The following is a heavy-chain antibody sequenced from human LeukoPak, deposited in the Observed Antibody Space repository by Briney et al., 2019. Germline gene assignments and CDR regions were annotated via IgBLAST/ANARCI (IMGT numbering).Heavy chain of an antibody. D-gene: IGHD3-9*01. Sequence: PGGSLRLSCSASGFPFSSYAMHWVRQAPGKGLQYVSAISSYGDSTYYADSVKGRFTISRDNSENMVYLQMSSLRAEDTAVYYCARDRTHYDILTGYNYDWFDPWGQGTLVTVSS. CDR3: ARDRTHYDILTGYNYDWFDP. V-gene: IGHV3-64D*06. CDR2: ISSYGDST. J-gene: IGHJ5*02. CDR1: GFPFSSYA.